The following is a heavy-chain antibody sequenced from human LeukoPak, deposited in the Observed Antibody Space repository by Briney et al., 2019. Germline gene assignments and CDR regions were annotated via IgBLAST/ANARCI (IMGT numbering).Heavy chain of an antibody. J-gene: IGHJ3*02. CDR2: IIPIFGTA. Sequence: SVKVSCKASGGTFSSYAISWVRQAPGQGLEWMGGIIPIFGTANYAQKFQGRVTITADESTSTAYMELSSLRSEDTAVYYCARVYVRSVGAHGGDAFDIWGQGTMVTVSS. V-gene: IGHV1-69*13. CDR3: ARVYVRSVGAHGGDAFDI. CDR1: GGTFSSYA. D-gene: IGHD1-26*01.